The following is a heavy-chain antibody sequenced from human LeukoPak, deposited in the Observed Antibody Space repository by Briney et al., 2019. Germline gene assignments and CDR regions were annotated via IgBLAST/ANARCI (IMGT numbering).Heavy chain of an antibody. CDR3: VPLQLWFHFQH. D-gene: IGHD5-18*01. CDR1: GFSFSSHG. CDR2: IRYDGSNK. V-gene: IGHV3-33*08. J-gene: IGHJ1*01. Sequence: GSSLRLSCEASGFSFSSHGMHWVRQAPGKGLEWVAFIRYDGSNKYYADSVKGRFTISRDNSKNTLYLQMNSLRAEDTAVYYCVPLQLWFHFQHWGQGTLVTVSS.